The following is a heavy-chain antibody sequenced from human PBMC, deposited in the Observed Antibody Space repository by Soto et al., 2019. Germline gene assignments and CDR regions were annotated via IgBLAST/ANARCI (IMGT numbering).Heavy chain of an antibody. CDR1: GFTFRRYD. D-gene: IGHD3-22*01. J-gene: IGHJ1*01. Sequence: GGSLRLSCTVSGFTFRRYDMSWVRQAPGKGLEWVSAISASGGNTYYADSVKGRFTISRDNSKNTLYLQMNSLRADDTALYYCAKEDDGSAYYASFQYWGQGTPVTVSS. CDR3: AKEDDGSAYYASFQY. V-gene: IGHV3-23*01. CDR2: ISASGGNT.